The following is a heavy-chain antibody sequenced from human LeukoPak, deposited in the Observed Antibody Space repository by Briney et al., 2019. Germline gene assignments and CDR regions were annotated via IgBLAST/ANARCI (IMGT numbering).Heavy chain of an antibody. CDR1: GGSINSGAYY. CDR3: ARMGDFNGFY. D-gene: IGHD1-26*01. CDR2: IYYTGST. Sequence: SQTLPLTCSVSGGSINSGAYYWGWIRQPPGKGLEWTGSIYYTGSTYYNPSLKSRVSISVDTSKNQFSLKLSSVTAADTAVYYCARMGDFNGFYWGQGTLVTVSS. V-gene: IGHV4-30-4*01. J-gene: IGHJ4*02.